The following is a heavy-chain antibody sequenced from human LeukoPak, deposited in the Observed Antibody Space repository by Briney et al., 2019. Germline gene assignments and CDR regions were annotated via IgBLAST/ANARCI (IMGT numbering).Heavy chain of an antibody. Sequence: GGSLRLSCAPSGFTFSSYSMNWVRQAPAKGLEWVSYISSSSSTIYYEASLKGRFTISRDNAKNSLYLQMNSLRAEDTAVYYCARSYDFWSGYYFDYWGQGTLVTVSS. CDR1: GFTFSSYS. D-gene: IGHD3-3*01. V-gene: IGHV3-48*04. CDR2: ISSSSSTI. J-gene: IGHJ4*02. CDR3: ARSYDFWSGYYFDY.